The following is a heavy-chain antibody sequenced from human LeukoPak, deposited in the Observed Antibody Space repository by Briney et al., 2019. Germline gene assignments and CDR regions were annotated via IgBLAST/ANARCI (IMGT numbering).Heavy chain of an antibody. Sequence: GGSLRLSCAASGFTFSSYEMNWVRQAPGKGLEWVSYISSSGSSVYDADSVKGRFTISRDNAKNSLYLQMNSLRAEDTAVYYCARDGRELYDYWGQGTLVTVSS. CDR2: ISSSGSSV. CDR3: ARDGRELYDY. J-gene: IGHJ4*02. V-gene: IGHV3-48*03. D-gene: IGHD1-7*01. CDR1: GFTFSSYE.